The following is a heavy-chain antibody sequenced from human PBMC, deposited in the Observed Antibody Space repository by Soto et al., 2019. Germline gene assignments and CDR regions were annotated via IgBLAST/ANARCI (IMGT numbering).Heavy chain of an antibody. J-gene: IGHJ4*02. CDR3: ARASRNYFAY. Sequence: SETLSLTXTVSGDSISDYYWSWIRQPPGKGLEWIAYIYHSGSTYYNPSLKSRVTISLDASKIQFSLKLNSVTAADTAVYYCARASRNYFAYWGQGTLVTVSS. V-gene: IGHV4-59*01. CDR2: IYHSGST. CDR1: GDSISDYY.